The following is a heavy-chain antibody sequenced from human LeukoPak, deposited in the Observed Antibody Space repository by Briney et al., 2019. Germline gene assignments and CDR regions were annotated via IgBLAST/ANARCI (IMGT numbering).Heavy chain of an antibody. J-gene: IGHJ6*02. D-gene: IGHD2-2*01. CDR3: ARWTADNTDNYYYYGMDV. CDR1: GYTFTSYF. Sequence: ASVKVSCKSSGYTFTSYFMHWVRQAPGQGLEWMGWISAYNGNTNYAQKLQGRVTMTTDTSTSTAYMELRSLRSDDTAVYYCARWTADNTDNYYYYGMDVWGQGTTVTVSS. V-gene: IGHV1-18*04. CDR2: ISAYNGNT.